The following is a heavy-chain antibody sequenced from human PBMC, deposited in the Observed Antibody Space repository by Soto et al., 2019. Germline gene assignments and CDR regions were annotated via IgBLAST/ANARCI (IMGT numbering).Heavy chain of an antibody. CDR2: IYPGDSET. CDR3: ARTAAAGKYYYGVDV. J-gene: IGHJ6*02. V-gene: IGHV5-51*07. D-gene: IGHD6-13*01. Sequence: ESLKISCKGSGYSFTNYWIGWVHQMPGKGLEWMGIIYPGDSETRYSPSFQGQVTISADKSISTAYLQWSSLKASDTAMYYCARTAAAGKYYYGVDVWGQGTTVTVSS. CDR1: GYSFTNYW.